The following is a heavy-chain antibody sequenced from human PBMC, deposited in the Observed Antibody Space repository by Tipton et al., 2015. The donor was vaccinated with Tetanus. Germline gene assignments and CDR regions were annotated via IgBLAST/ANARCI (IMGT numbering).Heavy chain of an antibody. D-gene: IGHD1-14*01. CDR2: ISYDGSNK. J-gene: IGHJ6*02. V-gene: IGHV3-30*03. CDR1: GFTFSSYG. CDR3: ARDRNRTLSWCMVV. Sequence: SLRLSCAASGFTFSSYGMHWVRQAPGKGLEWVAVISYDGSNKYYADSVKGRFTISRDNSKNTLYLQMNSLRAEDTAVYYCARDRNRTLSWCMVVWGQGTPVPVSS.